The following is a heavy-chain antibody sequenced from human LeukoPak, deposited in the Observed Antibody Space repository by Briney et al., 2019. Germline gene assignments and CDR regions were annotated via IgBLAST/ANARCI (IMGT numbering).Heavy chain of an antibody. V-gene: IGHV4-34*01. CDR2: INHSGST. CDR3: ARVPRGSSWTYTGFDY. CDR1: GGSFSGYY. Sequence: PSETLSLTCAVYGGSFSGYYWSWIRQPPGKGLEWIGEINHSGSTNYNPSLKSRVTISVDKSKNQFSLKLSSVTAADTAVYYCARVPRGSSWTYTGFDYWGQGTLVTVSS. D-gene: IGHD6-13*01. J-gene: IGHJ4*02.